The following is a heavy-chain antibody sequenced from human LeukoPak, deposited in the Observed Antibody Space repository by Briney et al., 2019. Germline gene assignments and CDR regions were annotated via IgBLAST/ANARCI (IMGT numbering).Heavy chain of an antibody. V-gene: IGHV4-4*02. CDR3: ARKYSSGRFDAFDI. Sequence: SETLSLTCAVSGGSISSSNWWSWVRQPPGKGLEWIGEIYHSGSTNYNPSLKSRVTISVDKSKNQFSLKLSSVTAADTAVYYCARKYSSGRFDAFDIWGQGTMVTASS. J-gene: IGHJ3*02. CDR2: IYHSGST. D-gene: IGHD6-19*01. CDR1: GGSISSSNW.